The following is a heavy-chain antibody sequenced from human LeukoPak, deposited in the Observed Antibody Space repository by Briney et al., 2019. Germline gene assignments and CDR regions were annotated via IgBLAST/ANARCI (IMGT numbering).Heavy chain of an antibody. D-gene: IGHD2-21*01. CDR1: GFTFSTYA. J-gene: IGHJ1*01. Sequence: GGSLRLSCAASGFTFSTYAMSWVRQAPGKGLEWVSGISGSGDTTYYADLVRGRFTICGENSKHSLYRLVNSLRSDDAGVCYCAKTFIFGGDHFPHSGEATLVTVFS. CDR2: ISGSGDTT. CDR3: AKTFIFGGDHFPH. V-gene: IGHV3-23*01.